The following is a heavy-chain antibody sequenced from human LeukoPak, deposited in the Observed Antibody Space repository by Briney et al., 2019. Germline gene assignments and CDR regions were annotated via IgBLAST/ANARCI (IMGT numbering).Heavy chain of an antibody. Sequence: GGSLRLSCAASGFTFSSYWMSWVRQAPGKGLEWVANIKQDGSEKYYVDSVKGRFTISRDNAKNSLYLQMSSLRAEDTAVYYCARVSAVAGMGFDYWGQGTLVTVSS. CDR1: GFTFSSYW. D-gene: IGHD6-19*01. J-gene: IGHJ4*02. CDR2: IKQDGSEK. V-gene: IGHV3-7*01. CDR3: ARVSAVAGMGFDY.